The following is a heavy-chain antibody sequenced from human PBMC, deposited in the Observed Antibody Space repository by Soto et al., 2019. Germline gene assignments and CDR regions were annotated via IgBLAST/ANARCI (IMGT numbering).Heavy chain of an antibody. D-gene: IGHD3-22*01. CDR2: IYWDDDK. J-gene: IGHJ4*02. V-gene: IGHV2-5*02. CDR1: GFSLSTSGVG. CDR3: ARSVVPYYYDSSGYPDY. Sequence: QITLKESGPTLVKPTQTLTLTCTFSGFSLSTSGVGVGWIRQPPGKALEWLALIYWDDDKRYSPSLKSRLTITKDTSKNQVVLTITNMDPVDTATYYCARSVVPYYYDSSGYPDYWGQGTLVTVSS.